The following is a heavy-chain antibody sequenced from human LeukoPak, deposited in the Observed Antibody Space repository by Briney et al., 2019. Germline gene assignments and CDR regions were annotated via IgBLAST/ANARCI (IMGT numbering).Heavy chain of an antibody. J-gene: IGHJ3*02. Sequence: SVKVSCKASGGTFSSYAISWVRQAPGQGLEWMGRIIPILGIANYAQKFQGRVTITADKSTSTAYMELSSLRSEDTAVYYCARFLMIVAFDIWGQGTMVTVSS. CDR3: ARFLMIVAFDI. CDR2: IIPILGIA. D-gene: IGHD3-16*01. CDR1: GGTFSSYA. V-gene: IGHV1-69*04.